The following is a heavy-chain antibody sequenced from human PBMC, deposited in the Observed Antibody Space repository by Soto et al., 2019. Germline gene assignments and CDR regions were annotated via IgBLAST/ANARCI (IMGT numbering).Heavy chain of an antibody. CDR2: ITPIFGTT. D-gene: IGHD3-16*01. V-gene: IGHV1-69*13. J-gene: IGHJ5*02. CDR1: GATLRSFA. Sequence: ASVKVSCKAPGATLRSFAIAWVRQTPGHGLEWMGGITPIFGTTSYAQKFQGRLTISADDSTTTAYMDLTSLTSEDTAVYYCATDMSGFDPWGQGTLVTVSS. CDR3: ATDMSGFDP.